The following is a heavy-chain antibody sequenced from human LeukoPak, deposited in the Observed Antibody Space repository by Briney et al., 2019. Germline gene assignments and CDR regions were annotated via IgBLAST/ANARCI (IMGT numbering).Heavy chain of an antibody. CDR1: GGSISSSSYY. CDR2: IYYSGST. Sequence: SETLSLTCTVSGGSISSSSYYWGWIRQPPGKGLEWIGSIYYSGSTYYNPSLKSRVTISVDTSKNQFSLKLSSVTAADTAVYYCARTRLRPYYDFWDWGQGTLVTVSS. V-gene: IGHV4-39*01. J-gene: IGHJ4*02. D-gene: IGHD3-3*01. CDR3: ARTRLRPYYDFWD.